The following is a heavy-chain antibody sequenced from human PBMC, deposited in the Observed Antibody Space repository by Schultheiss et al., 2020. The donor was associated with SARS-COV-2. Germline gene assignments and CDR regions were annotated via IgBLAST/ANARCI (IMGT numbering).Heavy chain of an antibody. CDR1: GGSISSYY. CDR2: IYTSGST. CDR3: ARPQFGVVDY. V-gene: IGHV4-4*07. Sequence: GSLRLSCAVSGGSISSYYWSWIRQPAGKGLEWIGRIYTSGSTYYNPSLKSRVTISVDTSKNQFSLKLSSVTAADTAVYYCARPQFGVVDYWGQGTLVTVSS. J-gene: IGHJ4*02. D-gene: IGHD3-3*01.